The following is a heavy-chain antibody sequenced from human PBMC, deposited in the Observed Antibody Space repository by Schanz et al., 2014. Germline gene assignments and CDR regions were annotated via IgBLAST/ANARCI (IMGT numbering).Heavy chain of an antibody. V-gene: IGHV1-18*04. CDR3: ARAFGGYDPAGALDY. CDR2: ISAYNGNT. D-gene: IGHD5-12*01. Sequence: QVQLVQSGAEVKKPGASVKVSCKASGYTFSDYYIHWVRQAPGQGLEWMGWISAYNGNTNYAQKLQGRVTMTTDTSTSTAYMELRSLRSDDTAVYYCARAFGGYDPAGALDYWGQGTLVAVSS. J-gene: IGHJ4*02. CDR1: GYTFSDYY.